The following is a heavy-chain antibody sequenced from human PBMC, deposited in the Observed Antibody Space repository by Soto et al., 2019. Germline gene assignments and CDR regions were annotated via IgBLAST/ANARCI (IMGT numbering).Heavy chain of an antibody. V-gene: IGHV1-69*06. Sequence: QVQLVQSGAEVKKPGSSVKVSCKASGGTFSSYAISWVRQAPGQGLEWMGGIIPIFGTANYAQKFQGRVTITADKSTSTAYMELSSLRSEDTAVYYCAREAGEGSWLPPYGMDVWGQGITVTVSS. J-gene: IGHJ6*02. D-gene: IGHD6-19*01. CDR1: GGTFSSYA. CDR2: IIPIFGTA. CDR3: AREAGEGSWLPPYGMDV.